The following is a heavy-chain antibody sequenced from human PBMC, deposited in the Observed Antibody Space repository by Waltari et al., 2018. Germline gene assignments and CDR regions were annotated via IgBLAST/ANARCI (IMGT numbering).Heavy chain of an antibody. Sequence: EVQVVETGGGLIQPGGSLRLSCAASGFIVSNNYMNWVRQAPGKGLEWVSIMYSSGDTYYAASVEGRFTISRDNSKNTLYLKMDSLRAEDTAVYYCAREPSAPGGDVWGKGTTVTVSS. CDR3: AREPSAPGGDV. CDR1: GFIVSNNY. J-gene: IGHJ6*04. D-gene: IGHD3-10*01. V-gene: IGHV3-53*02. CDR2: MYSSGDT.